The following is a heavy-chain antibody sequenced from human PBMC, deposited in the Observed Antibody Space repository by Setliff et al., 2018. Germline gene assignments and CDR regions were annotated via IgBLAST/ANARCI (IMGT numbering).Heavy chain of an antibody. CDR2: IYTSGST. CDR3: ARELYYYGSGSWTFDP. J-gene: IGHJ5*02. Sequence: SETLSLTCAVYGGSFSGYCWSWIRQPAGKGLEWIGRIYTSGSTNYNPSLKSRVTISVDTSKNQFSLKLSSVTAADTAMYYCARELYYYGSGSWTFDPWGQGTLVTVSS. V-gene: IGHV4-4*07. D-gene: IGHD3-10*01. CDR1: GGSFSGYC.